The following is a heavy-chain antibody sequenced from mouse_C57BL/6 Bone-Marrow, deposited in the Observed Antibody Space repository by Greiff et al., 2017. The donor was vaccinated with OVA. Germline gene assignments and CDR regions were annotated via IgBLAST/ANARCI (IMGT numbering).Heavy chain of an antibody. Sequence: EVNVVESGGGLVQSGRSLRLSCATSGFTFSDFYMEWVRQAPGKGLEWIAASRNKANDYTTEYSASVKGRFIVSRDTSQSILYLQMNALSAEDTAVYYCTRDAAYDGWWTYWYFDVWGTRTTVTVTS. J-gene: IGHJ1*03. CDR2: SRNKANDYTT. V-gene: IGHV7-1*01. D-gene: IGHD2-3*01. CDR1: GFTFSDFY. CDR3: TRDAAYDGWWTYWYFDV.